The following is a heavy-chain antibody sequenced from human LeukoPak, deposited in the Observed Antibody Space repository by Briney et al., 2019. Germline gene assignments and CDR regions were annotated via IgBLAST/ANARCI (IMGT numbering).Heavy chain of an antibody. J-gene: IGHJ4*02. CDR3: ARDVSSSWYYFDY. CDR2: IRYDGSNK. Sequence: GGSLRLSCAASGFTFSSYGMHWVRQAPGKGLEWVAFIRYDGSNKYYADSVKGRFTISRDNSKNTLYLQMNSLRAEDTAVYYCARDVSSSWYYFDYWGQGTLVTVSS. V-gene: IGHV3-30*02. D-gene: IGHD6-13*01. CDR1: GFTFSSYG.